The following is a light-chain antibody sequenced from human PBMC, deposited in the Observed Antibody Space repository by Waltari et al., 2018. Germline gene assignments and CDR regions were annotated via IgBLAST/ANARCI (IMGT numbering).Light chain of an antibody. CDR3: QQYYSTPLT. Sequence: DIVMTQSPDSLAVSLGERATINCKSSECVLYSSNNKNHLAGYQQKPGQPPKLLLYWASTRKSGVPDRFSGSGSETDFTLTVTSLQAEDAAVYYCQQYYSTPLTFGGGTRVEI. CDR2: WAS. V-gene: IGKV4-1*01. CDR1: ECVLYSSNNKNH. J-gene: IGKJ4*01.